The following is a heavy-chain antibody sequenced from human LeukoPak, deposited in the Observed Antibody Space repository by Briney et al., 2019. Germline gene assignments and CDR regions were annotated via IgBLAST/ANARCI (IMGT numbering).Heavy chain of an antibody. CDR2: INNDGSSA. J-gene: IGHJ6*02. CDR3: ARRGTGHGMDV. CDR1: GFTFINYC. D-gene: IGHD1-1*01. V-gene: IGHV3-74*01. Sequence: GGSLRLSCAASGFTFINYCIHLVRQVPCKGLLWVSRINNDGSSASYVDSVKGRFTISRDNAKNTLFLQMNSLRAEDTAVYYCARRGTGHGMDVWGQGTTVIVSS.